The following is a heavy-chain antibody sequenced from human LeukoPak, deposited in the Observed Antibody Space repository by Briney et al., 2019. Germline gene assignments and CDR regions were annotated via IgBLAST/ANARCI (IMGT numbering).Heavy chain of an antibody. V-gene: IGHV3-30*18. Sequence: GGSLRLSCVASGFIFSRYGMHWVRQAPGKGLEWVAVVSYDGTETKYADSVKGRLNLSRDNSKNTVYLQMNSLRAEDTAVYYCAKVSLEYSSSWPFDYWGQGTLVTVSS. D-gene: IGHD6-13*01. J-gene: IGHJ4*02. CDR3: AKVSLEYSSSWPFDY. CDR2: VSYDGTET. CDR1: GFIFSRYG.